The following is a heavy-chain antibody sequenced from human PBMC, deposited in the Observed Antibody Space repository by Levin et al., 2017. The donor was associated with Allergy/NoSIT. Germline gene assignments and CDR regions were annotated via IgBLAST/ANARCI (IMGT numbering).Heavy chain of an antibody. J-gene: IGHJ4*02. V-gene: IGHV7-4-1*02. Sequence: ASVKVSCKASGYTFSNYGINWVRQAPGQGPEWMGWIDPNTGNPRYAQGFTGRFVFSLDTSVSTAYLEIRSLKAEDTAVYYCARGREGDSGSGSWYYYLDHWDQGTLVAVS. CDR1: GYTFSNYG. D-gene: IGHD6-13*01. CDR3: ARGREGDSGSGSWYYYLDH. CDR2: IDPNTGNP.